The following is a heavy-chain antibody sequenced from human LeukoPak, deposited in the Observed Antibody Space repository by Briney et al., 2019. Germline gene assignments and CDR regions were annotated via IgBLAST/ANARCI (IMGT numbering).Heavy chain of an antibody. Sequence: PSETLSLTCTVSGGSISSSSYYWSWIRQPPGKGLEWIGEINHSGSTNYNPSRKSRVTISVDTSNNQFSLKLSSVTAADTAVYYCARGYCSSTSCYNSDWFDPWGQGTLVTVSS. CDR2: INHSGST. D-gene: IGHD2-2*02. J-gene: IGHJ5*02. CDR1: GGSISSSSYY. V-gene: IGHV4-39*07. CDR3: ARGYCSSTSCYNSDWFDP.